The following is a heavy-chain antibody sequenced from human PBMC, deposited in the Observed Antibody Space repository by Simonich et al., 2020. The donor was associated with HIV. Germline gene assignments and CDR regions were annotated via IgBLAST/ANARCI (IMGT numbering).Heavy chain of an antibody. D-gene: IGHD3-16*01. J-gene: IGHJ6*02. CDR2: IKQEGREK. CDR3: ARDLVLGRVYYDTSMGV. Sequence: EVQLVESGGGLVQPGGSLRLSCAASGFTFSSYWMSWVRQVPGKGLGWVAKIKQEGREKYYVDSVKGRFTISRDNAKKSLYLQMNSLRAEDTAVYYCARDLVLGRVYYDTSMGVWGQGTTVTVSS. V-gene: IGHV3-7*01. CDR1: GFTFSSYW.